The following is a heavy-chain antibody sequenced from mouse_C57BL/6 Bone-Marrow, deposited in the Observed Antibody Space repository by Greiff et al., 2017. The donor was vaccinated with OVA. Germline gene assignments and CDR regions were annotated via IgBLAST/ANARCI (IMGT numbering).Heavy chain of an antibody. D-gene: IGHD1-1*01. CDR3: ARSYYYGSPFAY. CDR2: IYPGGGYT. Sequence: VQLQQSGAELVRPGTSVKMSCKASGYTFTNYWRVYSKQMPGHGLEFIGDIYPGGGYTNYNEKFKGKATLTADKSSSTAYMQFSSLTSEDSAIYYCARSYYYGSPFAYWGQGTLVTVSA. V-gene: IGHV1-63*01. CDR1: GYTFTNYW. J-gene: IGHJ3*01.